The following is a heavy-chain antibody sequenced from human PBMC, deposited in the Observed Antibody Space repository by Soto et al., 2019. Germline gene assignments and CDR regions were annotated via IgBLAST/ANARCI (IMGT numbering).Heavy chain of an antibody. V-gene: IGHV6-1*01. CDR3: ARGAIGSLEVAGPRDYYGMDV. J-gene: IGHJ6*02. CDR2: TYYRSKWYN. CDR1: GDSVSSNSAA. D-gene: IGHD1-1*01. Sequence: PSQTLSLTCAISGDSVSSNSAAWNWIRQSPSRGLEWLGRTYYRSKWYNDYAVSVKSRITINPDTSKNQFSLQLNSVTPEDTAVYYCARGAIGSLEVAGPRDYYGMDVWGQGTTVTVSS.